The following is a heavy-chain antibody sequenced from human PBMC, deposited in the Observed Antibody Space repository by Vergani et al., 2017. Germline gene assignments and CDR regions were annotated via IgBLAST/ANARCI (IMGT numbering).Heavy chain of an antibody. Sequence: EVQLVQSGAEVKKPGESLRISCKGSGYSFTSYWISWVRQMPGKGLEWMGRIDPSDSYTNYSPSFQGHVTISADKSISTAYLQWSSLKASDTAMYYCAGHGSRYCRGGSCSYYYYGMDVWGQGTTVTVSS. CDR1: GYSFTSYW. V-gene: IGHV5-10-1*03. CDR2: IDPSDSYT. J-gene: IGHJ6*02. D-gene: IGHD2-15*01. CDR3: AGHGSRYCRGGSCSYYYYGMDV.